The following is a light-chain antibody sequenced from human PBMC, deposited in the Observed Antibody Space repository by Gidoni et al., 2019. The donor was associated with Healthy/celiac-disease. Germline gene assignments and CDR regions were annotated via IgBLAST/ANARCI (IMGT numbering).Light chain of an antibody. CDR1: SSNIGSNY. V-gene: IGLV1-47*01. Sequence: QSVLTQPPSASGTPGPGVTISCSGRSSNIGSNYVYWYQQLPGTAPKLLIYRNNQRPSGVPDRFSGSKSGTSASLAISGLRSEDEADYYCAAWDDSLSGVVFGGGTKLTVL. CDR2: RNN. J-gene: IGLJ2*01. CDR3: AAWDDSLSGVV.